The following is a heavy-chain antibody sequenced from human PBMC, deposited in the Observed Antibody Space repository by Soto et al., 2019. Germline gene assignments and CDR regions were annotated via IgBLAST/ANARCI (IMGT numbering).Heavy chain of an antibody. Sequence: GESLKISCKGSGYSFTSYWIGWVRQMPGKGLEWMGILHPGDSDLRYSPSFQGQVTISADRSISTAYLQWSSLKASDTAMYYCARQPSNGQWFLWGQGTTVTVSS. CDR3: ARQPSNGQWFL. J-gene: IGHJ6*02. V-gene: IGHV5-51*01. CDR2: LHPGDSDL. CDR1: GYSFTSYW. D-gene: IGHD3-22*01.